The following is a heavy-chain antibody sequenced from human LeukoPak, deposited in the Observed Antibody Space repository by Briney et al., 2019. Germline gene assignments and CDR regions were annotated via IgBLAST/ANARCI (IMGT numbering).Heavy chain of an antibody. Sequence: PGGSLRLSCAASGFTFSDCYMSWIRQAPGKGLEWVSYISSSGSTIYYADSVKGRFTISRDNAKNSLYLQMNSLRAEDTAVYYCARAQRYSSSWYDYWGQGTLVTVSS. CDR3: ARAQRYSSSWYDY. V-gene: IGHV3-11*01. J-gene: IGHJ4*02. D-gene: IGHD6-13*01. CDR2: ISSSGSTI. CDR1: GFTFSDCY.